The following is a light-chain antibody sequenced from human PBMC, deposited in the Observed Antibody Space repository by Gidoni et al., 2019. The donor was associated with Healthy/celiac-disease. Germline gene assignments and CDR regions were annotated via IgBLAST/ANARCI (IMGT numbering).Light chain of an antibody. CDR1: QGISSY. CDR2: DAS. CDR3: QQYYSYPPWT. Sequence: AIRMTQSPSSFSASTGDRVTITCRASQGISSYLAWYQQKPGKAPKLLIYDASTLQSGVPSRFSGSGSGTDFTLTISCLQSEDFATYYCQQYYSYPPWTFGQGTKVESK. V-gene: IGKV1-8*01. J-gene: IGKJ1*01.